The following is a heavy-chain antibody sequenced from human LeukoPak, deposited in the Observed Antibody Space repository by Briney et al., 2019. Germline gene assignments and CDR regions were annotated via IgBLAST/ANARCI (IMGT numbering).Heavy chain of an antibody. Sequence: SETLSLTCTVSGGSISGYYWSWIRQPPGKGLEWIGYIFYSGSTNYNPSLKSRVTISVDTSKNQFSLKLSSVTAADTAVYNCARDTAAGIWGQGTLVTVSS. CDR2: IFYSGST. CDR1: GGSISGYY. J-gene: IGHJ4*02. CDR3: ARDTAAGI. V-gene: IGHV4-59*01. D-gene: IGHD6-13*01.